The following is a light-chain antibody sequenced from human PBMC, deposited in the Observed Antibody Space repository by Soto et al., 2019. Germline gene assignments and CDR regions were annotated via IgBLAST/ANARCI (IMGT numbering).Light chain of an antibody. CDR2: DVS. J-gene: IGLJ2*01. CDR3: SSYTSSIYVV. Sequence: QSALTQPASVSGSPGQSITISCTGTSSDVGGYNYVSWYQQHPGKAPKLMIYDVSNRPSGVSNRFSGSKSGNTASLTISGLQAEDEADYYCSSYTSSIYVVFGGGTKLT. CDR1: SSDVGGYNY. V-gene: IGLV2-14*01.